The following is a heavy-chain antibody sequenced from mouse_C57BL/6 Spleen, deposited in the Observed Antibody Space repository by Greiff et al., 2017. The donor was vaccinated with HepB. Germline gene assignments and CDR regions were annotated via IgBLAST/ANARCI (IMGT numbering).Heavy chain of an antibody. J-gene: IGHJ1*03. CDR1: GYSITSDY. V-gene: IGHV3-8*01. CDR2: MSYSSST. D-gene: IGHD1-1*01. CDR3: ARNPYCCGSSYGYFDV. Sequence: EVMLVESGPGLAKPSPTLSLTCSVTGYSITSDYWNLIRTLPVNKLEYMGYMSYSSSTYYNPSLKSRITITRDNSTNQYYRQLNSVTTEDTATEYCARNPYCCGSSYGYFDVWGTGTTVTVSS.